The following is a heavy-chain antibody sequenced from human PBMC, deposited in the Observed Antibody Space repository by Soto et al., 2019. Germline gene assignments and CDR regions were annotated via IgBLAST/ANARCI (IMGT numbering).Heavy chain of an antibody. D-gene: IGHD5-18*01. CDR2: IYYSGST. Sequence: SATLSLTCTVSGGSISSYYWSWIRQPPGKGLEWIGYIYYSGSTNYNPSLKSRVTISVDTSKNQFSLKLSSLTAADTAVYYCARHTAGLDYWGQGTLVTVSS. V-gene: IGHV4-59*08. CDR1: GGSISSYY. J-gene: IGHJ4*02. CDR3: ARHTAGLDY.